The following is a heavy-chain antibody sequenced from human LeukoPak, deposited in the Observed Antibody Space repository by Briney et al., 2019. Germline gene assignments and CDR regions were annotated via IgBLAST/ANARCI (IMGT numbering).Heavy chain of an antibody. D-gene: IGHD5-24*01. CDR1: GGPISSSSYY. V-gene: IGHV4-61*05. CDR3: ARGPDSEMATIGP. CDR2: IFYSGST. J-gene: IGHJ5*02. Sequence: PSETLSLTCTVSGGPISSSSYYWGWIRQPPGKGLEWLGYIFYSGSTNYNPSLKSRVTISVDTSKNQFSLKLSSVTAADTAVYYCARGPDSEMATIGPWGQGTLVTVSS.